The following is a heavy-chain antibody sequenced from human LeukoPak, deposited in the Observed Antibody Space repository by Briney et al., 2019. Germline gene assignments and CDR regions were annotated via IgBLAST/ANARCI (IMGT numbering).Heavy chain of an antibody. Sequence: PGGSLRLSCTASGFTFGDYAMSWVRQAPGKGLEWVGFIRSKAYGGTTEYAASVKGRFTISRDDSKSIAYLQMNSLKTEDTAVYYCTRDGHYYDSSGLDYWGQGTLVTVSS. CDR3: TRDGHYYDSSGLDY. J-gene: IGHJ4*02. V-gene: IGHV3-49*04. D-gene: IGHD3-22*01. CDR1: GFTFGDYA. CDR2: IRSKAYGGTT.